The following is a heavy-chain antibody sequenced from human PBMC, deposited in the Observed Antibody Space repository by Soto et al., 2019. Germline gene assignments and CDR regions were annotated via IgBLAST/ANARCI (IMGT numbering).Heavy chain of an antibody. V-gene: IGHV1-2*04. CDR1: GYTFTGYY. Sequence: QVQLVQSGAEVKKPGASVKVSCKASGYTFTGYYRHWVRQAPGQGLEWMGWINPNSGGTNYAQKFQGWVTMTRDTSITTAYMELSRLRSDDTPMYYCARGPYTSSSLYYYYYYMDVWGKGTTVTVSS. CDR2: INPNSGGT. J-gene: IGHJ6*03. CDR3: ARGPYTSSSLYYYYYYMDV. D-gene: IGHD6-6*01.